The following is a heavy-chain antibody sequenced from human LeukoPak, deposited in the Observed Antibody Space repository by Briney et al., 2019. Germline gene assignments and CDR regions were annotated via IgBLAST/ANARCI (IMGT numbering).Heavy chain of an antibody. CDR2: ISYDGSNK. J-gene: IGHJ4*02. Sequence: GGSLRLSCAASGFTFSSYAMHWVRQAPGKGLEWVAVISYDGSNKYYADSVKGRFTISRDNSKNTLYLQMNSLRAEDTAVYYCAKDRGSIAVAGTENWGQGTLVTVSS. D-gene: IGHD6-19*01. V-gene: IGHV3-30-3*01. CDR1: GFTFSSYA. CDR3: AKDRGSIAVAGTEN.